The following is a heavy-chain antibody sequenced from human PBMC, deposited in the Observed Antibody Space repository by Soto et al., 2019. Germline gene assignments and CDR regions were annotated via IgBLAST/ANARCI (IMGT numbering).Heavy chain of an antibody. CDR2: IYPGDSDT. CDR1: GYIFTTYW. CDR3: SRSLGSYPRDFDY. Sequence: EVQLVQSGAEIKKPGESLKISCKGSGYIFTTYWIGWVRQMPGKGLEWMAIIYPGDSDTRYSPSFQGQVTISADKSISTAYLQWSSLKASDTAIYDCSRSLGSYPRDFDYWGQGTLVTVSS. D-gene: IGHD1-26*01. V-gene: IGHV5-51*03. J-gene: IGHJ4*02.